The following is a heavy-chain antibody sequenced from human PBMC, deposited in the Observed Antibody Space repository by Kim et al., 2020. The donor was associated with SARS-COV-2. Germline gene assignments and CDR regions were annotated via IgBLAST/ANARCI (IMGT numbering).Heavy chain of an antibody. D-gene: IGHD3-10*01. Sequence: GGSLRLSCEPSGFTFNSYDMHWVRQAPGKGLEWVTTISHHGRYAYYADSVKGRSTVSRDKSGNSLSLEISSLRVDDTAVYYCARVGPMIRGVIINYYAMDVWGHGTTVTVSS. CDR3: ARVGPMIRGVIINYYAMDV. CDR1: GFTFNSYD. J-gene: IGHJ6*02. V-gene: IGHV3-30*03. CDR2: ISHHGRYA.